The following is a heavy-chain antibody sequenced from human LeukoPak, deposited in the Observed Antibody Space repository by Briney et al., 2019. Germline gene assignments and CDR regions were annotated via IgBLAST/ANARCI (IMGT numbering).Heavy chain of an antibody. CDR2: ITSDGSYT. J-gene: IGHJ4*02. CDR3: TRPSAGGGLASDY. V-gene: IGHV3-74*01. CDR1: GFSFSTYW. Sequence: GGSLRLSCAASGFSFSTYWMHWVRQAPGKGLVWVSRITSDGSYTNYADSVKGRFTISRDNAKKTLYLRMNSLRVEDTAIYYCTRPSAGGGLASDYWGQGTLVTVSS. D-gene: IGHD3-10*01.